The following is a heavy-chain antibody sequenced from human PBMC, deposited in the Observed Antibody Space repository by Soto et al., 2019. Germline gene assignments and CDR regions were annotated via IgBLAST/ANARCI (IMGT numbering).Heavy chain of an antibody. CDR3: ARVLRLRYCSDTNCRDPFDY. Sequence: SETLSLTCTVSGGSISGGDYYWSWIRQPPGKGLEWIGYIYYSGSTYYNPSLKSRITISLDKSKNRFSLNLSSVTAADTAVYYCARVLRLRYCSDTNCRDPFDYWGQGTLVTVSS. V-gene: IGHV4-30-4*01. J-gene: IGHJ4*02. CDR2: IYYSGST. D-gene: IGHD2-15*01. CDR1: GGSISGGDYY.